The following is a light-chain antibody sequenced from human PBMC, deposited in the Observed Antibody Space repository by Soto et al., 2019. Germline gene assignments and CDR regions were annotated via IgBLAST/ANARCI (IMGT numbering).Light chain of an antibody. V-gene: IGKV3-15*01. CDR2: GAS. Sequence: EIVMTQSPATLSLSPGERATLSCRASQSVSSNLAWYQQTPGQAPRLLIYGASTRATGIPARFSGSGSGTEFTLTISSLQSEDVVVYYCLQYNNWPRTFGQGTKVEIK. J-gene: IGKJ1*01. CDR1: QSVSSN. CDR3: LQYNNWPRT.